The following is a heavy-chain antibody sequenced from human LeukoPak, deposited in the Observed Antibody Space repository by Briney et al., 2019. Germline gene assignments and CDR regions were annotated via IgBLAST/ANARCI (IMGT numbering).Heavy chain of an antibody. V-gene: IGHV1-24*01. CDR3: ATTRDYYDSSGLNY. CDR2: FDPEDGET. Sequence: GASVNVSCKVSGYTLTELSMHWVRQAPGKGLEWMGGFDPEDGETIYAQKFQGRVTMTEDTSTDTAYMELSSLRSEDTAVYYCATTRDYYDSSGLNYWGQGTLVTVSS. CDR1: GYTLTELS. J-gene: IGHJ4*02. D-gene: IGHD3-22*01.